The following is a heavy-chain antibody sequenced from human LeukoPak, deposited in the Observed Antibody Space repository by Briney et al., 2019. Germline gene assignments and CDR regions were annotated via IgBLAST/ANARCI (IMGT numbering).Heavy chain of an antibody. D-gene: IGHD6-19*01. Sequence: GGSLRLSCAASGFTFDDYGMSWVREAPGKGLEWVSGINWNGGSTGYADSVKGRFTIARDNAKNPLYLQMNSLRAEDTALYYCARVFKAVAGTNYYYYMDVRGKGTTVTISS. CDR1: GFTFDDYG. CDR3: ARVFKAVAGTNYYYYMDV. J-gene: IGHJ6*03. V-gene: IGHV3-20*04. CDR2: INWNGGST.